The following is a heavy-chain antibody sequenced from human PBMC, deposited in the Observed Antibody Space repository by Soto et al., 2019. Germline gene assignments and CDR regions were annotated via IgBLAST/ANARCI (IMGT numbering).Heavy chain of an antibody. CDR1: GFNFGSYA. D-gene: IGHD2-15*01. J-gene: IGHJ4*02. Sequence: VGSLRLSCAASGFNFGSYAMSWVRRAPGKGREWVSGISGSGGSTYYADSVKGRFTISRDNTKNTRYLQMNSLRAEDTAVYYCAKCVVPYYFDYCGQGTLVTVSS. CDR3: AKCVVPYYFDY. CDR2: ISGSGGST. V-gene: IGHV3-23*01.